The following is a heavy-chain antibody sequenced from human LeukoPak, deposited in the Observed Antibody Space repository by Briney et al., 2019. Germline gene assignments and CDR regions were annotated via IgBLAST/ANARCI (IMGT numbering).Heavy chain of an antibody. CDR2: INHSGST. CDR3: ASTGCSSTSCYGVLFDY. CDR1: GGSFSGYY. D-gene: IGHD2-2*01. Sequence: SETLSLTCAVYGGSFSGYYWSWIRQPPGKGLEWIGEINHSGSTNYNPSLKSRVTISVDTSKNQFSLKLRSVTAADTAVYYWASTGCSSTSCYGVLFDYWGQGTLVTVSS. J-gene: IGHJ4*02. V-gene: IGHV4-34*01.